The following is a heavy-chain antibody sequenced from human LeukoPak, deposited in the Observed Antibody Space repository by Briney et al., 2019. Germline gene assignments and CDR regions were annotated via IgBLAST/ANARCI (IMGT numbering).Heavy chain of an antibody. Sequence: SAKVSCKASGGIFSSYAINWVRQAPGQGLEWMGRIIPIFGSANYAQKFQGRVTITADKSTRTAYMELSSLRSEDTALYYCAKGSRLREGGSYRFWGQGTLVTVPS. V-gene: IGHV1-69*06. CDR2: IIPIFGSA. CDR3: AKGSRLREGGSYRF. CDR1: GGIFSSYA. J-gene: IGHJ4*02. D-gene: IGHD3-16*02.